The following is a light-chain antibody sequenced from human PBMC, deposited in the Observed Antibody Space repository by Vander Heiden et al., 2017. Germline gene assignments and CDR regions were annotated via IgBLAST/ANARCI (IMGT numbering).Light chain of an antibody. CDR2: GNS. Sequence: QSVLTQPPSVSGAPGQRVTISRPGSSPNTGAGNEVNWDQQLPGTAPKLLIYGNSNRPSGVPDRFAGSKSGTSASLAITGLQAEDEADYYCQAYDSSLSGFYVFGTGTKVTVL. CDR1: SPNTGAGNE. V-gene: IGLV1-40*01. CDR3: QAYDSSLSGFYV. J-gene: IGLJ1*01.